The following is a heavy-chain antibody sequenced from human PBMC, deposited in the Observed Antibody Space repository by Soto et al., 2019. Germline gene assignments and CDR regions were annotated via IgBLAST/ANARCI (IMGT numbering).Heavy chain of an antibody. CDR2: IYHSGRT. D-gene: IGHD5-12*01. CDR3: AGNIVATISSFDY. Sequence: QVQLQQWGAGLLKPSETLSLTCAVYGESFSGYYWSWIRQPPGKGLEWIGEIYHSGRTNYNPSLKSRVTMSVDTSKNQFSLKLSSVTAADTAMYYCAGNIVATISSFDYWGQGTLVTVSS. CDR1: GESFSGYY. J-gene: IGHJ4*02. V-gene: IGHV4-34*02.